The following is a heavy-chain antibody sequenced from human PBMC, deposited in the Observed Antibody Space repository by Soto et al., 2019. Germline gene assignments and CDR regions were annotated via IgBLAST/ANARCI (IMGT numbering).Heavy chain of an antibody. J-gene: IGHJ4*02. V-gene: IGHV2-5*02. CDR1: GFSLTTSGVG. CDR3: AHRVLRTVFGLVTTTAIYFDF. D-gene: IGHD3-3*01. Sequence: QITLNESGPTQVKPRQTLTLTCTFSGFSLTTSGVGVGWIRQSPGKAPEWLALIYWDDDKPYSPTLKSRLTIHKAPSKNQVVLTMADLDPADPATYYCAHRVLRTVFGLVTTTAIYFDFWGQGTPVAVSS. CDR2: IYWDDDK.